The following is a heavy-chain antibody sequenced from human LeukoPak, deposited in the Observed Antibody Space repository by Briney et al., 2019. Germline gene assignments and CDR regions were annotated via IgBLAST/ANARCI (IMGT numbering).Heavy chain of an antibody. CDR1: GYTFTGYY. J-gene: IGHJ4*02. CDR2: INPNSGGT. D-gene: IGHD2-15*01. CDR3: ARDLYCSGGSCYPR. V-gene: IGHV1-2*02. Sequence: GASVKVSCKASGYTFTGYYMHWVRQAPGQGLEWMGWINPNSGGTNYAQKFQGRVTTTRDTSISTAYMELSRLRSDDTAVYYCARDLYCSGGSCYPRWGQGTLVTVSS.